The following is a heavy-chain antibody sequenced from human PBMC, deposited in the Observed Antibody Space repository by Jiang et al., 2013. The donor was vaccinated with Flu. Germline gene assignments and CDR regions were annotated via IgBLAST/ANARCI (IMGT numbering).Heavy chain of an antibody. V-gene: IGHV1-24*01. Sequence: GAEVKKPGASVKVSCKVSGYTLTELSMHWVRQAPGKGLEWMGGFDPEDGETIYAQKFQGRVTMTEDTSTDTAYMELSSLRSEDTAVYYCATQFRDIVGAAPYYYGMDVWGQGTTVTVSS. D-gene: IGHD1-26*01. CDR3: ATQFRDIVGAAPYYYGMDV. CDR2: FDPEDGET. CDR1: GYTLTELS. J-gene: IGHJ6*02.